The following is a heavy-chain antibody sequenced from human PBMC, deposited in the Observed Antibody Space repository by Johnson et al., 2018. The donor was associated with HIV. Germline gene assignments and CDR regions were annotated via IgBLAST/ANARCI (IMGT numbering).Heavy chain of an antibody. CDR1: GFTFSSYG. CDR2: ISYDGSNK. J-gene: IGHJ3*02. D-gene: IGHD3-10*02. CDR3: ARDNMLWELHGFDI. V-gene: IGHV3-30*03. Sequence: VQLVESGGGVVQPGRSLRLSCAASGFTFSSYGMHWVRQAPGKGLEWVAVISYDGSNKYYADSVKGRFTVYRDNSKNTLYLQMNNLGTEDTAVYYCARDNMLWELHGFDIWGQGTMVTVAA.